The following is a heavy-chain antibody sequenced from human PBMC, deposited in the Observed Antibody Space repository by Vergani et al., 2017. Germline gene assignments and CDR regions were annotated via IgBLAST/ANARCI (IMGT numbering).Heavy chain of an antibody. CDR3: ARSRPYCTSGSCPAI. CDR2: IHTGGST. V-gene: IGHV4-61*02. D-gene: IGHD2-15*01. CDR1: GESIRSGSHY. Sequence: QVKLQESGPGLLKPSQTLSLPRTVSGESIRSGSHYWSWIRQPAGKGPEWIGHIHTGGSTDLNPSFKSRVSISVDTSKRQFSLKLNSVTVADTAVYYCARSRPYCTSGSCPAIWGQGTLVTVSS. J-gene: IGHJ4*02.